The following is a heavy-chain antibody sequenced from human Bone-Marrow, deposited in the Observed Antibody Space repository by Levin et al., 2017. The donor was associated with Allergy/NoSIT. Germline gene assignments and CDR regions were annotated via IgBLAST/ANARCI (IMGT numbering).Heavy chain of an antibody. CDR1: GFSFTSFA. D-gene: IGHD2-8*01. CDR3: AREMAATAADTFDV. J-gene: IGHJ3*01. CDR2: ISPYTGDT. Sequence: ASVKVSCKASGFSFTSFAFTWVRQAPGQGLEWMGWISPYTGDTKYAQKLQDRVSMTTDTSTSTAYLELRHLRSDDTAVYYCAREMAATAADTFDVGGQGTMVIVSS. V-gene: IGHV1-18*01.